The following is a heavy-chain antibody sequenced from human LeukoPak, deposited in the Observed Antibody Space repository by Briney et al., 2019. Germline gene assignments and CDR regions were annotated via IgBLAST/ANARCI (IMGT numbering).Heavy chain of an antibody. V-gene: IGHV1-69*05. J-gene: IGHJ6*03. CDR3: ARVVCSGGSCYLDGDYFYYMDV. CDR2: IIPIFGTA. CDR1: GGTFSSYA. Sequence: SVKVSCKASGGTFSSYAISWVRQAPGQGLEWMGGIIPIFGTANYAQKLQGRVTITTDESTSTAYMELSSLRSEDTAVYYCARVVCSGGSCYLDGDYFYYMDVWGKGTTVTVSS. D-gene: IGHD2-15*01.